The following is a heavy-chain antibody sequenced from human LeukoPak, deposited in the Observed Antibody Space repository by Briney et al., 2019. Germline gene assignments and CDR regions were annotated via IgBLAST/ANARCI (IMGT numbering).Heavy chain of an antibody. D-gene: IGHD1-7*01. CDR2: VIPLFGTA. CDR3: ARQYWNYFIRDAFDI. CDR1: GYTFTGHY. Sequence: SVKVSCKASGYTFTGHYMHWVRQAPGQGLEWMGGVIPLFGTANYAQKFQGRVTITADKSTSTAHMELSSLRSEDTAVYYCARQYWNYFIRDAFDIWGHGTIVTVSS. V-gene: IGHV1-69*06. J-gene: IGHJ3*02.